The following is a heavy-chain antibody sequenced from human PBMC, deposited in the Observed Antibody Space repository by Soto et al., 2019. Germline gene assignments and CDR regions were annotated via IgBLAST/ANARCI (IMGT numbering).Heavy chain of an antibody. J-gene: IGHJ3*02. CDR1: GFTFSYYY. CDR3: ARDNLAFDI. Sequence: PGGSLRLSCAASGFTFSYYYMSWIRQAPGKGLEWVSYISYSGSTIYYADSVKGRFTISRDNAKNSLYLQMNSLRAEDTAVYYRARDNLAFDIWGQGTMVTVSS. V-gene: IGHV3-11*01. CDR2: ISYSGSTI.